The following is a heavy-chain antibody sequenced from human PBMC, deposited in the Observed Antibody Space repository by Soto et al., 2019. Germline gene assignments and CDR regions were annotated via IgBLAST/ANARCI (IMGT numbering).Heavy chain of an antibody. V-gene: IGHV3-66*01. D-gene: IGHD5-12*01. CDR2: IYSGGST. CDR1: GFTVSSNY. CDR3: ARGLYSGWHYFDY. J-gene: IGHJ4*02. Sequence: GGSLSLSCAASGFTVSSNYMSWVRQAPGKGLKWVSVIYSGGSTYYADSVKGRFTISRDNSKNTLYLQMNSLRAEDTAVYYCARGLYSGWHYFDYWGQGTLVTVSS.